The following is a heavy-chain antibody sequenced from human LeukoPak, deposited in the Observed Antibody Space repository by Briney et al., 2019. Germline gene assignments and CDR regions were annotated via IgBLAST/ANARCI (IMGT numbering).Heavy chain of an antibody. CDR3: ARDRITMVRGVITPRPDWFDP. Sequence: ASVKVSCKASGYTFTGYYMHWVRQAPGQGLEWVGWINPNSGGTNYAQKFQGWVTMTRDTSISTAYMELSRLRSDDTAVYYCARDRITMVRGVITPRPDWFDPWGQGTLVTVSS. CDR2: INPNSGGT. J-gene: IGHJ5*02. CDR1: GYTFTGYY. V-gene: IGHV1-2*04. D-gene: IGHD3-10*01.